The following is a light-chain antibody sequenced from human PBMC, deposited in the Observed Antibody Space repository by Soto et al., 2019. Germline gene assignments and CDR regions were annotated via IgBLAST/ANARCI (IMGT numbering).Light chain of an antibody. J-gene: IGKJ4*01. Sequence: DIVMTQSPDSLAVSLGERATINCKSSQSVLYSSNDKNYLAWYQQQPGQPPMLLIYWASTRESGVPYRFSGSRSGTDFTLTISSLQAEDVALYYCPQYYNTITFGGGTKVDMK. CDR1: QSVLYSSNDKNY. V-gene: IGKV4-1*01. CDR2: WAS. CDR3: PQYYNTIT.